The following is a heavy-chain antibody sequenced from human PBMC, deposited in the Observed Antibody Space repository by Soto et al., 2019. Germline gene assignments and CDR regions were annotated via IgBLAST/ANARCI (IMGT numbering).Heavy chain of an antibody. CDR2: ISYDGGLQ. D-gene: IGHD5-18*01. Sequence: QAQLVESGGGVVQPGRSLRLSCAASGFTFSSYGMHWVRQAPGTGLGWVAVISYDGGLQHYADSVKGLFTISRDNSKNMVLLQMNSLRAEDTAVYYCVSDRGYGHASVPYSWGQGTLVSVSS. CDR3: VSDRGYGHASVPYS. CDR1: GFTFSSYG. J-gene: IGHJ4*02. V-gene: IGHV3-30*03.